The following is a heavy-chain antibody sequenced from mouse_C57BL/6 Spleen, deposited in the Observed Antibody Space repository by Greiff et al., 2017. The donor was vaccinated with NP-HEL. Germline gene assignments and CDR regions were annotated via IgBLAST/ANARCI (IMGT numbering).Heavy chain of an antibody. Sequence: QVHVKQSGAELVKPGASVKLSCKASGYTFTSYWMHWVKQRPGQGLEWIGMIHPNSGSTNYNEKFKSKATLTVDKSSSTAYMQLSSLTSEDSAVYYCARGDDRAYWGQGTLVTVSA. CDR2: IHPNSGST. CDR1: GYTFTSYW. V-gene: IGHV1-64*01. J-gene: IGHJ3*01. D-gene: IGHD2-14*01. CDR3: ARGDDRAY.